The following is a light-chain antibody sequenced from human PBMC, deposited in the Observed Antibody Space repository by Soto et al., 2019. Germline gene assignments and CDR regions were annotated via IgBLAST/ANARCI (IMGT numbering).Light chain of an antibody. J-gene: IGLJ2*01. V-gene: IGLV2-14*01. CDR3: SSYTSNSTVV. Sequence: QSALTQPASVSGSPGQSITISCTGTSSDVGGYNYVSWYQQHPGKAPKLMICDVSNRPSGVSNRFSGSKSGNTASLTISGLQADDEADYYCSSYTSNSTVVFGGGTKLTVL. CDR2: DVS. CDR1: SSDVGGYNY.